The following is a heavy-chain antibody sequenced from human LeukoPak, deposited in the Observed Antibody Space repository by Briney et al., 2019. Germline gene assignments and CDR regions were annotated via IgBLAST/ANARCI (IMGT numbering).Heavy chain of an antibody. CDR3: ARSTQDSSTSFDY. V-gene: IGHV4-59*01. Sequence: SETLSLTCTVSGGSITNYYWSWIRQPPGKGLEYIGFIYHSGSTNYNPSLKSRVTMSVDKSKNQCSLRLSSVTAADTAIYFCARSTQDSSTSFDYWGPGTPCHRLL. J-gene: IGHJ4*02. CDR1: GGSITNYY. D-gene: IGHD6-6*01. CDR2: IYHSGST.